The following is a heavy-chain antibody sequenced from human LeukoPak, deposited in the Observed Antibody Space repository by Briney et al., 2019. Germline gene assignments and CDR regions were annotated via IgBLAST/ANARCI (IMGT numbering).Heavy chain of an antibody. J-gene: IGHJ4*02. CDR1: GYTFTSYG. CDR3: ARGGYDFWSGPTLEYYFDY. Sequence: ASVKVSCKASGYTFTSYGISWVRRAPGQGLEWMGWINPNSGGTNYAQKFQGRVTMTRDTSISTAYMELSRLRSDDTAVYYCARGGYDFWSGPTLEYYFDYWGQGTLVTVSS. CDR2: INPNSGGT. D-gene: IGHD3-3*01. V-gene: IGHV1-2*02.